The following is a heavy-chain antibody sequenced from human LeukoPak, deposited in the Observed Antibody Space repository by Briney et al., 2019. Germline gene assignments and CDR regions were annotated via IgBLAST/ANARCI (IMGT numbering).Heavy chain of an antibody. CDR2: INSDGSWT. Sequence: GGSLRLSCAASGNYWMHWVRQAPGKGLVWVSHINSDGSWTSYADSVKGRFTISKDNAKNTVYLQMNNLRVEDTAVYYCVSFYETYWGRGTLVTVSS. J-gene: IGHJ4*02. D-gene: IGHD2-2*01. CDR3: VSFYETY. CDR1: GNYW. V-gene: IGHV3-74*01.